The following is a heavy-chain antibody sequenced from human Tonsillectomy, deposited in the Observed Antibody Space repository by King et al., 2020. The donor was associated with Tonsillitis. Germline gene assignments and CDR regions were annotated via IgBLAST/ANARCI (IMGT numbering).Heavy chain of an antibody. Sequence: VQLVESGGSLVQPGGSLRLSCAASEFTFSSYAMNWVRQAPGQGLEWVSSISGSGDSTNYADSVKGRFTISRDNSKNTLYLQMNSLRAEDTAVYFCIKARAPTRGVFEYWGQGTLVTVSS. CDR2: ISGSGDST. CDR1: EFTFSSYA. D-gene: IGHD1-26*01. V-gene: IGHV3-23*04. CDR3: IKARAPTRGVFEY. J-gene: IGHJ4*02.